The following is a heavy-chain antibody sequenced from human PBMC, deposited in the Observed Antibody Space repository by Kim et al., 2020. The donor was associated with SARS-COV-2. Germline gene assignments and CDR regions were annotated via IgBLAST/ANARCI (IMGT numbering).Heavy chain of an antibody. D-gene: IGHD3-9*01. CDR3: ARDLETYYDILTGYSQLKYYYYGMDV. CDR2: ISAYNGNT. Sequence: ASVKVSCKASGYTFTSYGISWVRQAPGQGLEWMGWISAYNGNTNYAQKLQGRVTMTTDTSTSTAYMELRSLRSDDTAVYYCARDLETYYDILTGYSQLKYYYYGMDVWGQGTTVTVSS. J-gene: IGHJ6*02. V-gene: IGHV1-18*01. CDR1: GYTFTSYG.